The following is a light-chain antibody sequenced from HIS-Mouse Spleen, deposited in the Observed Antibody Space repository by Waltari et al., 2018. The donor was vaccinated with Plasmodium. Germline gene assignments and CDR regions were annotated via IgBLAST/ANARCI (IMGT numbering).Light chain of an antibody. CDR1: QSVSSN. CDR3: QQYNNWSFT. Sequence: EIVMTQSPATLSVSPGERATLSCRASQSVSSNLAWYQQKPGQAPRLLIYGASTRATGIPARVSGRGSGTEFTLTISSLQSEDVAVYYCQQYNNWSFTFGPGTKVDIK. J-gene: IGKJ3*01. CDR2: GAS. V-gene: IGKV3-15*01.